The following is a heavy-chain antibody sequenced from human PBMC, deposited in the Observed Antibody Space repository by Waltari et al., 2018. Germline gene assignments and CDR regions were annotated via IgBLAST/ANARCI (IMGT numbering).Heavy chain of an antibody. D-gene: IGHD2-15*01. Sequence: QVQLQESGPGLVKPSEPLSLTCAVSGYSISSGYSWAWIRQPPGKGLEWIGSIYHSGSTYYNPSLKSRVTISVDTSKNQFSLKLSSVTAADTAVYYCARDIVVVVAAKAWFDPWGQGTLVTVSS. CDR3: ARDIVVVVAAKAWFDP. J-gene: IGHJ5*02. V-gene: IGHV4-38-2*02. CDR2: IYHSGST. CDR1: GYSISSGYS.